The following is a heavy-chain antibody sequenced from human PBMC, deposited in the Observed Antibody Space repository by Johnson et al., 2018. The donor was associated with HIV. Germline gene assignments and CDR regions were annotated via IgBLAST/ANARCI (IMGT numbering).Heavy chain of an antibody. CDR3: ARVLESKVAAGSWAFDI. J-gene: IGHJ3*02. V-gene: IGHV3-7*01. Sequence: VQLVESGGGLVQPGGSLRLSCAASGFTFSSFWMTWVRQAPGKGLEWVANINVDGSQMYYLDSVQGRFTISRDNSKNTLYLQMNSLTTEDTAVYYCARVLESKVAAGSWAFDIWGQGTMVTVSS. D-gene: IGHD6-13*01. CDR2: INVDGSQM. CDR1: GFTFSSFW.